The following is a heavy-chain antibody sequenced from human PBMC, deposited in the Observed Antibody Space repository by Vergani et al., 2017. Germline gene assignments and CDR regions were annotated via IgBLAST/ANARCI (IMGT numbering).Heavy chain of an antibody. CDR3: AKDTPPIVVVPAAPHDAFDI. Sequence: EVQLLESGGGLVQPGGSPRLSCAASGFTFSSYAMSWVRQAPGKGLEWVSAISGSGGSTYYADSVKGRFTISRDNSKNTLYLQMNSLRAEDTAVYYCAKDTPPIVVVPAAPHDAFDIWGQGTMVTVSS. V-gene: IGHV3-23*01. J-gene: IGHJ3*02. CDR2: ISGSGGST. CDR1: GFTFSSYA. D-gene: IGHD2-2*01.